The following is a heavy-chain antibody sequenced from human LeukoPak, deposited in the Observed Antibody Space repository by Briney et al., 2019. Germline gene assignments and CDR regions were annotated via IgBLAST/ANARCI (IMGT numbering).Heavy chain of an antibody. Sequence: ASVKVSCKASGYTFTGYYMHWVRQAPGQGLEWMGRINPNSGGANYAQKFQGRVTMTRDTSISTAYMELSGLRSDDTAVYYCASGVGATIVPTFDYWGQGTLVTVSS. CDR3: ASGVGATIVPTFDY. J-gene: IGHJ4*02. V-gene: IGHV1-2*06. CDR2: INPNSGGA. D-gene: IGHD1-26*01. CDR1: GYTFTGYY.